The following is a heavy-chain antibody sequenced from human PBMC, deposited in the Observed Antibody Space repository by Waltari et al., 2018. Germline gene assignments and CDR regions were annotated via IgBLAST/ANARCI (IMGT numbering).Heavy chain of an antibody. V-gene: IGHV4-4*07. CDR2: IYTSGST. D-gene: IGHD3-10*01. CDR3: ARTPGSYGVYYGMDV. Sequence: QVQLQESGPGLVKPSETLSLTCTVSGGSISSYYWSWIRQPAGKGLEWIGRIYTSGSTKHRPSLKSRVTMSVDPSKNPFSLKLSSVTAADTAVYYCARTPGSYGVYYGMDVWGQGTTVTVSS. J-gene: IGHJ6*02. CDR1: GGSISSYY.